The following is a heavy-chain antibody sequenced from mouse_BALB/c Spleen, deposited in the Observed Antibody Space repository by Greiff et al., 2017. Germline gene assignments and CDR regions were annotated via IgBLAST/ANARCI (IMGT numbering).Heavy chain of an antibody. Sequence: QVQLQQSGAELVKPGASVKLSCKASGYTFTSYYMYWVKQRPGQGLEWIGEINPSNGGTNFNEKFKSKATLTVDKSSSTAYMQLSSLTSEDSAVYYCTRSPIYYYGRLYAMDYWGQGTSVTVSS. CDR3: TRSPIYYYGRLYAMDY. J-gene: IGHJ4*01. D-gene: IGHD1-1*01. CDR2: INPSNGGT. CDR1: GYTFTSYY. V-gene: IGHV1S81*02.